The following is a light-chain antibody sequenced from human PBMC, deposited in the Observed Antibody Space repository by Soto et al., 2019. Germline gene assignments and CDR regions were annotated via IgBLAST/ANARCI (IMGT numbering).Light chain of an antibody. Sequence: QSALTQPASVSGSPGQSITISCTGTSSDVGSYNLVSWYQQHPGKVPKLIIYQGGQRPSGVSSRFSGSKSGNTASLTISGLQAEDEAEYFCSSYAGSSTLFVLGTGTKVTVL. J-gene: IGLJ1*01. CDR1: SSDVGSYNL. CDR2: QGG. CDR3: SSYAGSSTLFV. V-gene: IGLV2-23*01.